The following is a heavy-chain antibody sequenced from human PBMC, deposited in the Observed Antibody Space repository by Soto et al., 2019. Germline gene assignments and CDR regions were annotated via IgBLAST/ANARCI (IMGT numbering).Heavy chain of an antibody. J-gene: IGHJ4*02. D-gene: IGHD3-22*01. V-gene: IGHV3-53*01. Sequence: GSLRLSCAASGFTVSSKYMTWVRQAPGKGLEWVSVIYGGGTTYYADSVKGRFTISRDNSKNTLYLQMNSLRAEDTAVYYCAKDGPYYYDSSGWRASTTDLKYFDYWGQGTLVTVSS. CDR2: IYGGGTT. CDR1: GFTVSSKY. CDR3: AKDGPYYYDSSGWRASTTDLKYFDY.